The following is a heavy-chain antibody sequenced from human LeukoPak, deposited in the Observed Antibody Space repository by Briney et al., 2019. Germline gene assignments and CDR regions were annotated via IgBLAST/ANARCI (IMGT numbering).Heavy chain of an antibody. CDR1: GGSISSGGYS. CDR3: ARSSVAAAGYFDY. D-gene: IGHD6-13*01. CDR2: IYHSGST. J-gene: IGHJ4*02. V-gene: IGHV4-30-2*01. Sequence: SQTLSLTCAVSGGSISSGGYSWSWIRQPPGKGLEWIGYIYHSGSTYYNPSLKSRVTISVDRSKNQFSLKLSSVTAADTAVYYCARSSVAAAGYFDYWGQGTLATVSS.